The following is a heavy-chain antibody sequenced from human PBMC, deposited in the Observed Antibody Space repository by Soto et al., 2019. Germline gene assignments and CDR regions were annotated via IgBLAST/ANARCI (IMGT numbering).Heavy chain of an antibody. CDR1: GFTFSSYG. J-gene: IGHJ4*02. V-gene: IGHV3-30*18. CDR2: ISYDGSNK. D-gene: IGHD2-15*01. Sequence: PGGSLRLSCAASGFTFSSYGMHWVRQAPDKGLEWVAVISYDGSNKYYADSVKGRFTISRDNSKNTLYLQMNSLRAEDTAVYYCAKAFELGYCSGGSCYGPFDYWGQGTLVTVSS. CDR3: AKAFELGYCSGGSCYGPFDY.